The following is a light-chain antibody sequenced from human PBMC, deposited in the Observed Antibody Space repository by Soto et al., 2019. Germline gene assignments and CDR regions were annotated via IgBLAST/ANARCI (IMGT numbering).Light chain of an antibody. J-gene: IGKJ1*01. Sequence: DLQMTQSPSILSAFVGDRVTITCRASLHIGDWLAWYQQKPGKPPKLLIYKASNLENGVPSRFSGSQSGTEFTLTISSRQSDEVATYHCQQYNGYVLAFGQGTKVEV. V-gene: IGKV1-5*03. CDR1: LHIGDW. CDR2: KAS. CDR3: QQYNGYVLA.